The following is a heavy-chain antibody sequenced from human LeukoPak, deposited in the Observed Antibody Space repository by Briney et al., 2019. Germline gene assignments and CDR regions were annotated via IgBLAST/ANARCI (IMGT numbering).Heavy chain of an antibody. CDR2: INQDGSQK. CDR1: GFTFNTYW. CDR3: AREQASTYYDFWSGERHDAFDI. Sequence: GGSLRLSCVASGFTFNTYWMTWVRQTPGQGLAWVANINQDGSQKYYVDSVQGRFTVSRDNAENSLYLLMNSLRSDDTAVYYCAREQASTYYDFWSGERHDAFDIWGQGTMVTVSS. J-gene: IGHJ3*02. D-gene: IGHD3-3*01. V-gene: IGHV3-7*03.